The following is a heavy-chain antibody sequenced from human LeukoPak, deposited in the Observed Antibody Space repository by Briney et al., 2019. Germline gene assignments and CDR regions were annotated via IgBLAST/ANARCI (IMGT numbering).Heavy chain of an antibody. J-gene: IGHJ4*02. Sequence: GGSLRLSCAASGFTFSSYAMHWVRQAPGKGLEWVAVISYDGSNKYYADSVKGRFTISRDNSKNTLYLQMNSLRAEDTALYYCAKAQWLVPGGFDYWGQGTLVTVSS. CDR2: ISYDGSNK. CDR3: AKAQWLVPGGFDY. D-gene: IGHD6-19*01. V-gene: IGHV3-30-3*01. CDR1: GFTFSSYA.